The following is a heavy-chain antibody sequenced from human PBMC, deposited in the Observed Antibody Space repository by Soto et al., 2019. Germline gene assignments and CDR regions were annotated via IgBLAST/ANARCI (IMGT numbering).Heavy chain of an antibody. CDR2: IYHSGST. D-gene: IGHD1-26*01. CDR3: ARDLRGFPVGATYYGMDV. Sequence: SETLSLTCAVSGGSISSSNWWSWVRQPPGKGLEWIGEIYHSGSTNYNPSLKSRVTISVDKSKNQFSLKLSSVTAADTAVYYCARDLRGFPVGATYYGMDVWGQGTTVTVSS. J-gene: IGHJ6*02. CDR1: GGSISSSNW. V-gene: IGHV4-4*02.